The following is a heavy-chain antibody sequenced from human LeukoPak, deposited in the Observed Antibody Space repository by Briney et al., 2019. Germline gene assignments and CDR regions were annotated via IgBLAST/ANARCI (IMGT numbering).Heavy chain of an antibody. CDR1: GGTFSSYA. V-gene: IGHV1-69*10. J-gene: IGHJ4*02. Sequence: SVKVSCKASGGTFSSYAISWVRQAPGQGLEWMGGIIPIFGIANYAQKFQGRVTITADKSTSTAYMELSSLRSEDTAVYYCARDPENYGPGSYAHWGQGTLVTVSS. D-gene: IGHD3-10*01. CDR2: IIPIFGIA. CDR3: ARDPENYGPGSYAH.